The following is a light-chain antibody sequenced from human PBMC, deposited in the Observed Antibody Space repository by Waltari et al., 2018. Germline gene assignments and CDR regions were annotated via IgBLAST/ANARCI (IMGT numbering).Light chain of an antibody. J-gene: IGKJ1*01. CDR3: QQYNKWPPWT. Sequence: EVVMTQSPATLSVSPGEGATVSCRASESVRTNVAWYQQTPGQAPRLIIYDASTRATGIPDRFSGSGSVTEFILSISSLQSEDFAIYYCQQYNKWPPWTFGQGTKVEIK. CDR1: ESVRTN. CDR2: DAS. V-gene: IGKV3D-15*01.